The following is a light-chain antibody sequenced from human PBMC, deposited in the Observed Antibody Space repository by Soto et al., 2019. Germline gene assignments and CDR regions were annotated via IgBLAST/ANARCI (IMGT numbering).Light chain of an antibody. CDR2: GAS. CDR1: QSVSSSS. V-gene: IGKV3-20*01. CDR3: QQFGSMLYT. Sequence: EIVLTQSPGTLSLSLGERATLSCRASQSVSSSSLAWYQQRPGQAPRLLIYGASSRATGIPDRFSGSGSGTDFTLTISRLEPEDVAVYYCQQFGSMLYTFSQGTKLEIK. J-gene: IGKJ2*01.